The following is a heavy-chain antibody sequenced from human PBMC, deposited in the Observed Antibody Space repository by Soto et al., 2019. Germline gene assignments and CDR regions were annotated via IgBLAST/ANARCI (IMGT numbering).Heavy chain of an antibody. CDR1: GFTFSDSY. V-gene: IGHV3-11*01. CDR3: ARVSWREKYGMDV. J-gene: IGHJ6*02. Sequence: SLRLSCAASGFTFSDSYMSWIRQAPGKGLEWISYITFSGNTVYYADSLKGRFTISRDNAKNSLYLQMNRLRAEDTAVYYCARVSWREKYGMDVCGQRTTVTVSS. CDR2: ITFSGNTV.